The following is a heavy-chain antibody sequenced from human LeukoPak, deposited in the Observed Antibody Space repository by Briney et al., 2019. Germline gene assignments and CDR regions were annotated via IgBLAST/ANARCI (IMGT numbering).Heavy chain of an antibody. D-gene: IGHD1-1*01. V-gene: IGHV5-51*01. CDR1: GYRFTTYW. CDR2: IQPADSQI. Sequence: GESLKISCMGSGYRFTTYWIDWVRQVPGKGLEWMGLIQPADSQIRYNPSFQGQVTLSDDKSINTAYLQWSSLRPSDTAIYYCARRLRTGGFDIWGQGADFSASS. CDR3: ARRLRTGGFDI. J-gene: IGHJ3*02.